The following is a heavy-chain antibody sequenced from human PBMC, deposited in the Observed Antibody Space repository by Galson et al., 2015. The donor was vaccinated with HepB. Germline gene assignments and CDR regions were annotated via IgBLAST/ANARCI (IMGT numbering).Heavy chain of an antibody. D-gene: IGHD3-22*01. CDR3: ARDGAQAYYYDSSGYSVPIYFDY. CDR2: ISYDGSNK. Sequence: SLRLSCAASGFTFSSYAMHWVRQAPGKGLEWVAVISYDGSNKYYADSVKGRFTISRDNSKNTLYLQMNSLRAEDTAVYYCARDGAQAYYYDSSGYSVPIYFDYWGQGTLVTVSS. CDR1: GFTFSSYA. V-gene: IGHV3-30*04. J-gene: IGHJ4*02.